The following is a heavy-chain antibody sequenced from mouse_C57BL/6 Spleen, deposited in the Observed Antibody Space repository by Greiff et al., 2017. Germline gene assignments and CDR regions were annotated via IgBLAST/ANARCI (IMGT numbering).Heavy chain of an antibody. V-gene: IGHV1-54*01. CDR2: INPGSGGT. CDR3: ARSDYYGSSHYAMDY. D-gene: IGHD1-1*01. J-gene: IGHJ4*01. Sequence: VQLQESGAELVRPGTSVKVSCKASGYAFTNYLIEWVKQRPGQGLEWIGVINPGSGGTNYNEKFKGKATLTADKSSSTAYMQLSSLTSEDSAVYFCARSDYYGSSHYAMDYWGQGTSVTVSS. CDR1: GYAFTNYL.